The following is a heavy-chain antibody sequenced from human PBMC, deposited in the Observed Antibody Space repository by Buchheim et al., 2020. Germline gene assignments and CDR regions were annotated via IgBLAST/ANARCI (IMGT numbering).Heavy chain of an antibody. CDR3: ARSIHYYDSGGLSWYFDV. J-gene: IGHJ2*01. CDR2: ISSTSTYI. V-gene: IGHV3-48*02. CDR1: GFTFSSYS. Sequence: EVQLVESGGGLVQPGGSLRLSCAASGFTFSSYSMTWVRQAPGKGLQWISYISSTSTYIYSPDSVHGRFTIFRDTAKKSLYLQMNSLRDEDTAVYYCARSIHYYDSGGLSWYFDVWGRGTL. D-gene: IGHD3-22*01.